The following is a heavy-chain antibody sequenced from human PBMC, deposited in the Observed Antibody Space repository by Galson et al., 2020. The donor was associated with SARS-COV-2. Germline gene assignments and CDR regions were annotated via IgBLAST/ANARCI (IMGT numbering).Heavy chain of an antibody. J-gene: IGHJ6*02. CDR2: IQYDGSKT. V-gene: IGHV3-30*02. CDR1: GFTFRTSA. D-gene: IGHD2-15*01. Sequence: GESLKISCAASGFTFRTSAMHWVRRVPGKGLEWVTFIQYDGSKTFYADSVKGRFTISRDNSKNTLYLQMNSLRPEDTALYYCAKGISIAYYYGVDVWGQGTTVTVSS. CDR3: AKGISIAYYYGVDV.